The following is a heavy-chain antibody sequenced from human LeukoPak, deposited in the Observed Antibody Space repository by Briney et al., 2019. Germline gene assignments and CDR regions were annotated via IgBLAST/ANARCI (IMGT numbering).Heavy chain of an antibody. CDR3: ARDMDIVVVPAAPFDP. D-gene: IGHD2-2*03. J-gene: IGHJ5*02. CDR1: GYTFTDYY. V-gene: IGHV1-2*02. CDR2: VNPHSGGT. Sequence: ASVKVSCKASGYTFTDYYIHWVRQAPGHGLEWMGWVNPHSGGTNYAQKFQGRVTMTRDTSISTAYMELSRLRSDDTAVYYCARDMDIVVVPAAPFDPWGQGTLVTVSS.